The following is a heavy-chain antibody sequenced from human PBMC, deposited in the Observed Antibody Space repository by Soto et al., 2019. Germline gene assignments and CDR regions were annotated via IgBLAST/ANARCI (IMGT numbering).Heavy chain of an antibody. Sequence: EASVKVSCKASGYTFTGYYMHWVRQAPGRGLEWMGWINPNSGGTNYAQKFQGWVTMTRDTSISTAYMELSRLRSDDTAVYYCARGKFESRGVTPYYYYYMDVWGKGTTVTVSS. V-gene: IGHV1-2*04. CDR1: GYTFTGYY. J-gene: IGHJ6*03. D-gene: IGHD2-21*02. CDR2: INPNSGGT. CDR3: ARGKFESRGVTPYYYYYMDV.